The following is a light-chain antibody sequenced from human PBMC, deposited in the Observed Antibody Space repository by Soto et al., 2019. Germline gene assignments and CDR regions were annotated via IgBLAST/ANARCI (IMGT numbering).Light chain of an antibody. CDR1: QSISKY. Sequence: DIQMTQSPSSLSASVGDRVTITCRASQSISKYLNWYQQKPGKAPSLLMYAVSSLQGGVTPRFSGSASGTNFSLTIAGLQREDFATYHCQQSYRTPYTFGQGTKLEIK. CDR2: AVS. CDR3: QQSYRTPYT. V-gene: IGKV1-39*01. J-gene: IGKJ2*01.